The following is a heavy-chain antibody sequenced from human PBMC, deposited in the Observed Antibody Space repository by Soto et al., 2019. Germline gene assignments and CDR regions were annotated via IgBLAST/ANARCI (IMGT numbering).Heavy chain of an antibody. CDR2: LYSSGST. CDR1: GFTFTGND. D-gene: IGHD3-22*01. J-gene: IGHJ3*01. V-gene: IGHV3-53*01. Sequence: ESGGGLIQPGGSLRLSCAASGFTFTGNDMNGVRQAPGKGLEWVSLLYSSGSTYYADSVKGRFTISRDNSNNTLYLQMSSLRAEDTAVYYCAARPLLPGAPWGQGTMVTVSS. CDR3: AARPLLPGAP.